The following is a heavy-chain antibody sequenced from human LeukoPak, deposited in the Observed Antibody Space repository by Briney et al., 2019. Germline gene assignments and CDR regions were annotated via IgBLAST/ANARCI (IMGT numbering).Heavy chain of an antibody. CDR1: GFTLSDYY. CDR2: MSSSGGAI. Sequence: GGSLRLSCAASGFTLSDYYMSWIRQAPGKGLEWVSYMSSSGGAIYYADSVKGRFTISRDNAKNSLYLQMNSLRAEDTAVYYCARDMTTLVYAFDFWGQGTMVTVSS. D-gene: IGHD1-1*01. CDR3: ARDMTTLVYAFDF. V-gene: IGHV3-11*01. J-gene: IGHJ3*01.